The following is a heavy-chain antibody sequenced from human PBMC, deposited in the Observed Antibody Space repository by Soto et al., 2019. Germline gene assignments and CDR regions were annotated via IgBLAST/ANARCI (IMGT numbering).Heavy chain of an antibody. V-gene: IGHV2-5*01. D-gene: IGHD1-7*01. J-gene: IGHJ4*02. CDR1: GFSLSTTGVG. Sequence: SGPTLVNPTQTLMLTCSFSGFSLSTTGVGVGWIRQAPGKALEWLANIYWHDDKRYNPSLEGRLTITKDTSKNQVVLTMTNMDPVDTATYYCARAYNRNYMWGQGTLVTVSS. CDR2: IYWHDDK. CDR3: ARAYNRNYM.